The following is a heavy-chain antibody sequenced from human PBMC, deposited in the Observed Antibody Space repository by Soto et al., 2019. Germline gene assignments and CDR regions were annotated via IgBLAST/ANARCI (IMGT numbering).Heavy chain of an antibody. V-gene: IGHV6-1*01. CDR1: GDSVSSNSAA. CDR3: ACDLPDFHRAFDY. J-gene: IGHJ4*02. Sequence: PSQTLSLTYALSGDSVSSNSAAWNCIRQSPSRGLEWLGMTYYRSKWYTDYAESVKSRITITPNTSKIQFSLHLNSVTPEDTAVYYCACDLPDFHRAFDYRGQGTRVTVSA. CDR2: TYYRSKWYT.